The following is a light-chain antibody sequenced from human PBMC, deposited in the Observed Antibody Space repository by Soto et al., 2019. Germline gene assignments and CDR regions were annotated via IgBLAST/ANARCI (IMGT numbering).Light chain of an antibody. Sequence: DIPLTHSHSTLSATVVERIPIXWRASQSISTWLAWYQQKPGKAPKLLTYDASSLEVGVPSRFSGSGSRTEFTLTISSLQPEDFATYYCQQAASFPITFGQGTRLEI. CDR3: QQAASFPIT. CDR1: QSISTW. V-gene: IGKV1-5*01. J-gene: IGKJ5*01. CDR2: DAS.